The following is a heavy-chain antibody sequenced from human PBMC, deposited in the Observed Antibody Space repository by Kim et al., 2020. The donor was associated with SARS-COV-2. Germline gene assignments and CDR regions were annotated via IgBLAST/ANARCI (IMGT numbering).Heavy chain of an antibody. D-gene: IGHD6-19*01. CDR3: AKEKPRYSSGWSRFDY. CDR2: ISWNSGSI. J-gene: IGHJ4*02. CDR1: GFTFGDYA. V-gene: IGHV3-9*01. Sequence: SLRLSCAASGFTFGDYAMHWVRQAPGKGLEWVSGISWNSGSIGYADSVKGRFTISRDNAKNSLYLQMNSLRAEDTALYYCAKEKPRYSSGWSRFDYWGQGTLVTVSS.